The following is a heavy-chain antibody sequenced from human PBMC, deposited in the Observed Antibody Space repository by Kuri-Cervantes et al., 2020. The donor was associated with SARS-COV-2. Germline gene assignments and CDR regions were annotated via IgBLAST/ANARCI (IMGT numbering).Heavy chain of an antibody. D-gene: IGHD5-18*01. CDR3: ARGRRTAMASLFDY. CDR2: ISSSSSCI. Sequence: GESLKISCAASGFTFSSYSMNWVRQAPGKGLEWVSSISSSSSCIYYADSVKGRFTISRDNAKNSLYLQMNSLRAEDTAVYYCARGRRTAMASLFDYWGQGTLVTVSS. CDR1: GFTFSSYS. J-gene: IGHJ4*02. V-gene: IGHV3-21*01.